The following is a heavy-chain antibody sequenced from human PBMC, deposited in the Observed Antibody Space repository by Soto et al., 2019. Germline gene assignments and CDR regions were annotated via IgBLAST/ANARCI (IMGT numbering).Heavy chain of an antibody. CDR3: TRDLNHDCGP. D-gene: IGHD2-21*01. CDR2: MNPDGSEQ. CDR1: GFTFSDYW. V-gene: IGHV3-7*04. J-gene: IGHJ5*02. Sequence: EVHLVESGGGLVQPGVSLRHSCAASGFTFSDYWMTWVRQTPGKGLEGVANMNPDGSEQYYLDSVKGRFTISRDNAKNSLYLQMNSLRGEDTAVYYCTRDLNHDCGPWGQGTQVIVSS.